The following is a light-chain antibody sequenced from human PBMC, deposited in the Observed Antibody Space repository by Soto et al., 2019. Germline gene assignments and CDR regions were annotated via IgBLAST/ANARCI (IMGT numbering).Light chain of an antibody. CDR1: ADIAYH. V-gene: IGKV1-33*01. CDR3: QQYGQNRRFT. CDR2: ETS. Sequence: IQMTQSPSALSASVGERVTVTCQANADIAYHLNWYHQKPGKAPKVVIYETSNLEVGVSSRFSGTGSGTKFTLVISSLQPEDTGTYYCQQYGQNRRFTFGPGTKVEV. J-gene: IGKJ2*01.